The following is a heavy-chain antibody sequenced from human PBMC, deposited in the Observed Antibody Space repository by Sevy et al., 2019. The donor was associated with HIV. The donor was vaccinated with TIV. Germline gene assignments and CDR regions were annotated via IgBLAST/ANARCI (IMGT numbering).Heavy chain of an antibody. CDR1: GFTFADHA. J-gene: IGHJ4*02. CDR3: ARKHRFDY. D-gene: IGHD3-16*02. CDR2: IRSKEYGGTI. Sequence: GGSLRLSCAGSGFTFADHAMSWVRQAPGKGLEWVGFIRSKEYGGTIEYAASVKGRFTTSRDDSKGIAYLQMSGLKIEDTAVYYCARKHRFDYWGPGTLVTVSS. V-gene: IGHV3-49*04.